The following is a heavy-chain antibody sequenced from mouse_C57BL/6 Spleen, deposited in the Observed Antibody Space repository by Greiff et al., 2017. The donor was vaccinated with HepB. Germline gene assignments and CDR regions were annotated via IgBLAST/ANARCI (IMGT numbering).Heavy chain of an antibody. Sequence: VQLKESGPELVKPGASVKIPCKASGYTFTDYNMDWVKQSHGKSLEWIGDINPNNGGTIYNQKFKGKATLTVDKSSSTAYMELRSLTSEDTAVYYCARRSSGYVWFAYWGQGTLVTVSA. J-gene: IGHJ3*01. D-gene: IGHD3-2*02. CDR1: GYTFTDYN. CDR3: ARRSSGYVWFAY. CDR2: INPNNGGT. V-gene: IGHV1-18*01.